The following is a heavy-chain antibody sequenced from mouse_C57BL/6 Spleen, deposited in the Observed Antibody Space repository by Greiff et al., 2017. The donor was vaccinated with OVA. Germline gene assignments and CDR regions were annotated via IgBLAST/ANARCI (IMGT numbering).Heavy chain of an antibody. CDR1: GYTFTDYY. Sequence: VQLQQSGPELVKPGASVKISCKASGYTFTDYYMNWVKQSHGKSLEWIGDINPNNGGTSYNQKFKGKATLTVDKSSSTAYMELRSLTSKDTAVYYCASDGSDYGGQGTTLTVSS. V-gene: IGHV1-26*01. CDR3: ASDGSDY. D-gene: IGHD2-3*01. CDR2: INPNNGGT. J-gene: IGHJ2*01.